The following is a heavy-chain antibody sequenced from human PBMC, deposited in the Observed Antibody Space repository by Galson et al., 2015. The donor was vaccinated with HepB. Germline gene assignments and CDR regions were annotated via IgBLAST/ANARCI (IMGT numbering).Heavy chain of an antibody. Sequence: ETLSLTCTVSGGSISSSSYYWGWIRQPPGKGLEWIGSIYYSGSTYYNPSLKSRVTISVDTSKNQFSLKLSSVTAADTAVYYCARLIFTVTSDSYWYFDLWGRGTLVTVSS. CDR3: ARLIFTVTSDSYWYFDL. CDR1: GGSISSSSYY. CDR2: IYYSGST. J-gene: IGHJ2*01. V-gene: IGHV4-39*01. D-gene: IGHD4-17*01.